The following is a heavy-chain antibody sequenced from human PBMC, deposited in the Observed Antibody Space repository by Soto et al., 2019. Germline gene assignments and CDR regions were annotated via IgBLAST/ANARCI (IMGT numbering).Heavy chain of an antibody. CDR1: GFTFSSYW. CDR2: IKQDGSEK. Sequence: GGSLRLSCAASGFTFSSYWMSWVRQAPGKGLEWVANIKQDGSEKYYVDSVKGRFTISRDNAKNSLYLQMNSLRAEDTAVYYCARDLRGGILTGWVYWGQGTLVTVSS. CDR3: ARDLRGGILTGWVY. J-gene: IGHJ4*02. V-gene: IGHV3-7*05. D-gene: IGHD3-9*01.